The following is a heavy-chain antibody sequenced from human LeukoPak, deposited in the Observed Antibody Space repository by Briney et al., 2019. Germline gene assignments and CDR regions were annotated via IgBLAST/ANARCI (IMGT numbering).Heavy chain of an antibody. CDR1: GGSISSYY. J-gene: IGHJ6*04. V-gene: IGHV4-59*01. CDR2: IYYSGST. Sequence: SETLSLTCTVSGGSISSYYWSWIRQPPGKGLEWSGYIYYSGSTNYNPSLKRRVTISVDTSKNQFSLKLSSMPAADTAVYYCARWGGVVAATYYYYGMDIWGKGTTVTVSS. D-gene: IGHD2-15*01. CDR3: ARWGGVVAATYYYYGMDI.